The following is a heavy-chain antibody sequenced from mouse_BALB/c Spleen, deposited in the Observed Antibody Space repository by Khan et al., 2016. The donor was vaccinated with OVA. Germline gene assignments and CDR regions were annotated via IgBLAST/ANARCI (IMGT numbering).Heavy chain of an antibody. CDR2: IWSDGTT. D-gene: IGHD2-14*01. V-gene: IGHV2-2*01. Sequence: QVQLKQSGPGLVLPSQSLSITCTVSGFSLTTYGIHWVRQSPGKGLEWLGMIWSDGTTDFNAAFISRMSISKDNSKSQVFFKVNSLQPDDTAMYYCARNSYMYDFTYWGQGTLVTVSA. J-gene: IGHJ3*01. CDR3: ARNSYMYDFTY. CDR1: GFSLTTYG.